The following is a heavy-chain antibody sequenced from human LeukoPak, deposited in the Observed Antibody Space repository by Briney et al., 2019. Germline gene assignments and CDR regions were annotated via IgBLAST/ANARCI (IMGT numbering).Heavy chain of an antibody. D-gene: IGHD6-19*01. V-gene: IGHV4-34*01. CDR3: ARGAWAAVAVYFDY. CDR1: GGSFSGYY. CDR2: INHSGST. Sequence: PSETLSLTCAVYGGSFSGYYWSWIRQPPGKGLEWIGEINHSGSTNYNPSLKSRVTISVDTSKNQFSLKLSSVTAADTAVYYCARGAWAAVAVYFDYWGQGTLVTVSS. J-gene: IGHJ4*02.